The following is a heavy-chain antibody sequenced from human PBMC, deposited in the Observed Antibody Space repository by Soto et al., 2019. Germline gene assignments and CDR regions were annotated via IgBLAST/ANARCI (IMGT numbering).Heavy chain of an antibody. CDR2: IYYSGST. CDR1: GGSISSSSYY. CDR3: ARQVAAAGTGWFDP. D-gene: IGHD6-13*01. V-gene: IGHV4-39*01. Sequence: SETLSLTSTVSGGSISSSSYYWGWIRQPPGKGLEWIGSIYYSGSTYYNPSLKSRVTISVDTSKNQFSLKLSSVTAADTAVYYCARQVAAAGTGWFDPWGQGTLVTVS. J-gene: IGHJ5*02.